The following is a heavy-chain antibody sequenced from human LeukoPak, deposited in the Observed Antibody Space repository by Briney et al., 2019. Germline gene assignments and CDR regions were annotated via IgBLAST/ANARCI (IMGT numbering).Heavy chain of an antibody. D-gene: IGHD3-10*01. CDR1: GFTFSTYA. CDR3: ARTIGSGTYSRDY. Sequence: GGSLRLPCAASGFTFSTYAMSWVRQAPGTGLEWVSVISGSGGSTYYTDSVKGRFTISRDNAKNSLYLEMNSLRDEDTAVYYCARTIGSGTYSRDYWGQGTLVTVSS. J-gene: IGHJ4*02. CDR2: ISGSGGST. V-gene: IGHV3-23*01.